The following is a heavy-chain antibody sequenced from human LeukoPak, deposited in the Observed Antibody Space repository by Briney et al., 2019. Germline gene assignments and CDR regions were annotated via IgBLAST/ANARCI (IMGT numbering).Heavy chain of an antibody. CDR2: IGGSGEIT. Sequence: GGSLRLSCAASGFTFSTYAVSWVRQTPDRGLEWVSTIGGSGEITYYADSVKGRFTTSRDNSKNTLFLQMNGLRAEDTAVYYCAKESAYCGSDCRSLSDYWGQGTLVTVSS. CDR3: AKESAYCGSDCRSLSDY. D-gene: IGHD2-21*02. J-gene: IGHJ4*02. CDR1: GFTFSTYA. V-gene: IGHV3-23*01.